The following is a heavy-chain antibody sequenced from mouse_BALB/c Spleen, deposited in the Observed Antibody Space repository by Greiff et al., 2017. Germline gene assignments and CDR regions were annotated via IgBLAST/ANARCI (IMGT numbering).Heavy chain of an antibody. Sequence: VQLQESGPGLVAPSQSLSITCTVSGFSLTSYGVHWVRQPPGKGLEWLGVIWAGGSTNYNSALMSRLSISKDNSKSQVFLKMNSLQTDDTAMYYCARESPLYYGSSYGYAMDYWGQGTSVTVSS. CDR2: IWAGGST. J-gene: IGHJ4*01. D-gene: IGHD1-1*01. V-gene: IGHV2-9*02. CDR1: GFSLTSYG. CDR3: ARESPLYYGSSYGYAMDY.